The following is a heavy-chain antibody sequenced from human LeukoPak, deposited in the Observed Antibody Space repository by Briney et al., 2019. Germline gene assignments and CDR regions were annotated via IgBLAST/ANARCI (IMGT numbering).Heavy chain of an antibody. CDR3: TTPFYSGSGSYYNAFDI. D-gene: IGHD3-10*01. Sequence: TSGGSLRLSCAASGFTFDNAWMSWVRQAPGKGLEWVGRIESKIDGGTTNYAAPVKGRFTISRDDSENTLYLQMNSLKTEDTAVYYCTTPFYSGSGSYYNAFDIWGQGTVVTVSS. J-gene: IGHJ3*02. CDR2: IESKIDGGTT. CDR1: GFTFDNAW. V-gene: IGHV3-15*04.